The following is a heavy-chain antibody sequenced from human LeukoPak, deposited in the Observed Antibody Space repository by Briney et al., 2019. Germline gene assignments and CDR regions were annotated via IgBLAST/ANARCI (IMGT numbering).Heavy chain of an antibody. CDR3: ARELLTARSEDAFDI. Sequence: SVKVSCKASGGTFSSYTISWVRHAPGQGLGWMGRIIPILGIANYAQKFQGRVTITADKSTSTAYMERSSLRSEDTAVYYCARELLTARSEDAFDIWGQGTMVTVSS. CDR2: IIPILGIA. D-gene: IGHD6-6*01. J-gene: IGHJ3*02. CDR1: GGTFSSYT. V-gene: IGHV1-69*04.